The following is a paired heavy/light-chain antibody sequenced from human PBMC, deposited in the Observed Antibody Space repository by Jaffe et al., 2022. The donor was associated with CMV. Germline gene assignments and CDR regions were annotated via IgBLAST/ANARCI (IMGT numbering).Light chain of an antibody. CDR1: SSDVGYQNS. Sequence: QSAPTQPASVSGSPGQSITISCAGTSSDVGYQNSVSWFQQHPGKAPELMIYEVSNRPSGISNRFSGSKSGNTASLTISGLQAEDEADYYCASFTSSRTWVFGGGTRLTVL. CDR3: ASFTSSRTWV. J-gene: IGLJ3*02. CDR2: EVS. V-gene: IGLV2-14*03.
Heavy chain of an antibody. CDR2: INEDGSNT. Sequence: EVHLVESGGGLVQPGGSLRLSCAASGFSFSSYWMKWVRQPPGKGLLWLSDINEDGSNTNYADSVKGRFTVSRDNAKNTLYLQMNNLRTEDTAVYYCATDLRLPPGYWGQGALVTVSS. CDR3: ATDLRLPPGY. V-gene: IGHV3-74*01. CDR1: GFSFSSYW. D-gene: IGHD6-6*01. J-gene: IGHJ4*02.